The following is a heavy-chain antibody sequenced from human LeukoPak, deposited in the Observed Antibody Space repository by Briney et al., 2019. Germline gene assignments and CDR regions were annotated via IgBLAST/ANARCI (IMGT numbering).Heavy chain of an antibody. CDR1: GYTFTSYD. CDR2: MNPNSGNT. V-gene: IGHV1-8*03. J-gene: IGHJ6*03. D-gene: IGHD4-23*01. CDR3: ARWAYFRSWYGGNSYYYMDV. Sequence: ASVKVSCKASGYTFTSYDINWVRQATGQGLEWMGWMNPNSGNTGYAQKFQGRVTITRNTSISTAYMELSSLRSEDTAVYYCARWAYFRSWYGGNSYYYMDVWGKGTTVTVSS.